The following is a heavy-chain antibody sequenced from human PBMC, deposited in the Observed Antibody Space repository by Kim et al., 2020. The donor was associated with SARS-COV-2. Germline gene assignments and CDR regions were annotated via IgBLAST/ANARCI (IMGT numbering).Heavy chain of an antibody. D-gene: IGHD1-1*01. Sequence: GGSLRLSCAASGFTFSIYSMGWVRQAAGKGLEWVSDISANGGSTYYADSVKGRFTVSRDNSNNKVFLQMNSLRADDTAVYYCAKGGTFSWFDYWGQGALV. CDR1: GFTFSIYS. CDR2: ISANGGST. J-gene: IGHJ4*02. V-gene: IGHV3-23*01. CDR3: AKGGTFSWFDY.